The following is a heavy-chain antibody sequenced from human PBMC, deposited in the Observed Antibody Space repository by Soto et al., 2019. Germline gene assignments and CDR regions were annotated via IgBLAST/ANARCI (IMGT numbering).Heavy chain of an antibody. V-gene: IGHV1-69*01. CDR1: GGTFSSYA. D-gene: IGHD6-6*01. J-gene: IGHJ5*02. CDR2: IKPIFHTA. CDR3: AESSSSARRFDP. Sequence: QVQLVQSGAEVKKPGSSVKVSCKASGGTFSSYAINWVRQAPGQGLEWMGGIKPIFHTANNGQKFQGRVTITADESRNTAYMELSSLRSEDTAVDYCAESSSSARRFDPWGRGTLVT.